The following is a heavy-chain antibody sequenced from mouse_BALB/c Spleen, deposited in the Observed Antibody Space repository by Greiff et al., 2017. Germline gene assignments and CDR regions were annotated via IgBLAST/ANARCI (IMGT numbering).Heavy chain of an antibody. Sequence: QVQLKESGAELAKPGASVKMSCKASGYTFTSYWMHWVKQRPGQGLEWIGYINPSTGYTEYNQKFKDKATFTVDTSSSTAYMQFNSLTSEDSAVYYCARRVEMDYWGQGTSVTVSS. CDR2: INPSTGYT. J-gene: IGHJ4*01. CDR3: ARRVEMDY. V-gene: IGHV1-7*01. D-gene: IGHD1-1*02. CDR1: GYTFTSYW.